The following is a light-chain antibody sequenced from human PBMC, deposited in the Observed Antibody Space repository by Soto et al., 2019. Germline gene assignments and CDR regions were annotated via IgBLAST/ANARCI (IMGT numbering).Light chain of an antibody. CDR1: QSISSY. J-gene: IGKJ1*01. V-gene: IGKV1-39*01. CDR3: QQSYSSVWT. CDR2: ATS. Sequence: DIQMTQSPSSLSASIGDRVTITCRASQSISSYVSWYQQKPEKAPKLLIYATSSLQSGVPSRFSGSGSGTDFTLTISSLQSEDFATYYCQQSYSSVWTFGQGTKVDIK.